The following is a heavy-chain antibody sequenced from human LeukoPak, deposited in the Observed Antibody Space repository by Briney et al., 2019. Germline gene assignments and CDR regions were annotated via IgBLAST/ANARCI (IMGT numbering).Heavy chain of an antibody. CDR1: GLIFSDFW. V-gene: IGHV3-7*03. CDR3: ARGHHGLEV. CDR2: LNQDGSVR. J-gene: IGHJ6*02. Sequence: GGSLRLSCAASGLIFSDFWMSWVRQTPGKGLEWVANLNQDGSVREYLDSVKGRFTISRDNAENSRFLQMDSLRADDTAVYYCARGHHGLEVWGQGTTVTVSS.